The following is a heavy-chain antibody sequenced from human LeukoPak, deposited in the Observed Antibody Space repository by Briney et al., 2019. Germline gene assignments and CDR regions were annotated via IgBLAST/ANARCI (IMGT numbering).Heavy chain of an antibody. CDR2: IYHSGST. J-gene: IGHJ3*02. D-gene: IGHD3-22*01. V-gene: IGHV4-30-2*01. Sequence: SQTLSLTCAVSGGSISSGGYSWSWIRQPPGKGLEWIGYIYHSGSTYYDPSLKSRVTISVDRSKNQFSLKLSSVTAADTAVYYCARRSYYYDSSGPDAFDIWGQGTMVTVSS. CDR1: GGSISSGGYS. CDR3: ARRSYYYDSSGPDAFDI.